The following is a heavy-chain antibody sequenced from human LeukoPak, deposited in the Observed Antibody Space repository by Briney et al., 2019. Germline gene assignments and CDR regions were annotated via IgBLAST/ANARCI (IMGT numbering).Heavy chain of an antibody. D-gene: IGHD6-19*01. V-gene: IGHV3-30-3*01. Sequence: GGSLRLSCTASGFNFNTYAMHWVRQIPGMGLEWVAVISYDGINIYYLDSVKGRFTISRDNSNNTLYLQITSLRPEDTAVYYCVRVPARASSAFYYFDYWGQGTLVTVSS. J-gene: IGHJ4*02. CDR3: VRVPARASSAFYYFDY. CDR2: ISYDGINI. CDR1: GFNFNTYA.